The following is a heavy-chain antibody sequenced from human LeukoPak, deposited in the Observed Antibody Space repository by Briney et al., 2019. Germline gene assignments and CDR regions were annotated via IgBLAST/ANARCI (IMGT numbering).Heavy chain of an antibody. Sequence: ASVKVSCKASGGTFSSYAISWVRQAPGQGLEWMGGIIPIFGTANYAQKFQGRVTITADKSTSTAYMELSGLRSEDTAVYYCAANTYYYDSSGYHDDYWGQGTLVTVSS. D-gene: IGHD3-22*01. CDR2: IIPIFGTA. CDR3: AANTYYYDSSGYHDDY. V-gene: IGHV1-69*06. J-gene: IGHJ4*02. CDR1: GGTFSSYA.